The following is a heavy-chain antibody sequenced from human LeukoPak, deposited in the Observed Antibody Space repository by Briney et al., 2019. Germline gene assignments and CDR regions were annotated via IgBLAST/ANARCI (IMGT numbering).Heavy chain of an antibody. CDR2: IYYSGST. J-gene: IGHJ6*03. CDR1: VGSTSSGDYY. CDR3: ARERDYYMDV. Sequence: SETLSLTCIVSVGSTSSGDYYWSWIRQPPGKGLEWIGYIYYSGSTYYNPSLKSRVIISVDTSKNQFSLKLSSVTAADTAVYYCARERDYYMDVWGKGTTVTVSS. V-gene: IGHV4-30-4*08.